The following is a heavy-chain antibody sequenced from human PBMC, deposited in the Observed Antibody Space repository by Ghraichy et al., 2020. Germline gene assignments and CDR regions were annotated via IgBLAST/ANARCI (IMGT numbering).Heavy chain of an antibody. V-gene: IGHV2-70*11. CDR2: IDWDDDK. CDR1: GFSLSTSGMC. D-gene: IGHD6-19*01. J-gene: IGHJ6*03. Sequence: SGPTLVKPTQTLTLTCTFSGFSLSTSGMCVSWIRQPPGKALEWLARIDWDDDKYYSTSLKTRLTISKDTSKNQVVLTMTNMDPVDTATYYCARIPAGDSGWHQYYYMDVWGKGTTVTVSS. CDR3: ARIPAGDSGWHQYYYMDV.